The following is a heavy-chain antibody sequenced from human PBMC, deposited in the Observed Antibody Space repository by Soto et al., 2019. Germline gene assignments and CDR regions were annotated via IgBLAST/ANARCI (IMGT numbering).Heavy chain of an antibody. Sequence: KPSETLSLTCAVSGGSISSGGYSWSWIRQPPGKGLEWIGYIYHGGSTYYNPSLKSRVTISVDRSKNQFSLKLSSVTAADTAVYYCARGGYYDSSGYYQDAFDIWGQGTMVT. CDR2: IYHGGST. J-gene: IGHJ3*02. CDR1: GGSISSGGYS. D-gene: IGHD3-22*01. CDR3: ARGGYYDSSGYYQDAFDI. V-gene: IGHV4-30-2*01.